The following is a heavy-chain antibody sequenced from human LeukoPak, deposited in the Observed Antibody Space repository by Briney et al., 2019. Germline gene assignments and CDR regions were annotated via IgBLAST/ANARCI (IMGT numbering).Heavy chain of an antibody. Sequence: ASVKVSCKASGYTFTSYGISWVRQAPGQGLEWMGWISAYNGNTNYAQKLQGRVTMTTDTSTSTAYMELSSLRSEDTAVYYCARGSLLVRRGAAAAGGGRRYYFDYWGQGTLVTVSS. CDR2: ISAYNGNT. CDR3: ARGSLLVRRGAAAAGGGRRYYFDY. D-gene: IGHD6-13*01. CDR1: GYTFTSYG. V-gene: IGHV1-18*01. J-gene: IGHJ4*02.